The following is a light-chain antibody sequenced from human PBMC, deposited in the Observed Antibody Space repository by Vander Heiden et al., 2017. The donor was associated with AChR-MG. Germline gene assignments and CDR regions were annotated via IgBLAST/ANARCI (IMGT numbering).Light chain of an antibody. CDR1: NIGSRS. V-gene: IGLV3-21*04. Sequence: SYVLAQPPSLSVAPEEAARITCGGNNIGSRSVHWYQQRPGLAPVLVIYFDNKRPPGIPERFSGSNSGNTATLTISRVEAGDEADFFCQVWDSASEHWVFGGGTKLTVL. CDR2: FDN. J-gene: IGLJ3*02. CDR3: QVWDSASEHWV.